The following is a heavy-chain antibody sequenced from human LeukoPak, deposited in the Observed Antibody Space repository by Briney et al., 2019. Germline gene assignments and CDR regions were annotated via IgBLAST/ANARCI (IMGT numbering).Heavy chain of an antibody. Sequence: ASVKVSCKASGGTFSSYAISWVRQAPGRGLEWMGGIIPIFGTANYAQKFQGRVTITADKSTSTAYMELSSLRSEDTAVYYCSRAQTEGGAKYYFDYWGQGTLVTVSS. V-gene: IGHV1-69*06. J-gene: IGHJ4*02. CDR2: IIPIFGTA. D-gene: IGHD5-24*01. CDR1: GGTFSSYA. CDR3: SRAQTEGGAKYYFDY.